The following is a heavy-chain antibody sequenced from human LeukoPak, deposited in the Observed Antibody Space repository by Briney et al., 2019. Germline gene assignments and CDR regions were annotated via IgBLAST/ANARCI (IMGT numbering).Heavy chain of an antibody. Sequence: GGSLRLSCAASGFTFTNYAMTWVRQAPGKGLEWVSSISASGVMTYYADSVKGRFTVSRDNSKNTLYLQMNSLRAEDTAVYYCAELGITMIGGVWGKGTTVTISS. CDR3: AELGITMIGGV. CDR2: ISASGVMT. J-gene: IGHJ6*04. CDR1: GFTFTNYA. V-gene: IGHV3-23*01. D-gene: IGHD3-10*02.